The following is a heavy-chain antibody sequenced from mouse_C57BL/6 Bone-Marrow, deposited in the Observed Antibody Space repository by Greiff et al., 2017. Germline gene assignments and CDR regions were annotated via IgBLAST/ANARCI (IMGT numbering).Heavy chain of an antibody. CDR1: GFTFSSYA. Sequence: DVTLVESGGGLVKPGGSLKLSCAASGFTFSSYAMSWVRQTPEKRLEWVATISDGGSYTYYPDNVKGRFTISRDNANNNLYLRRSHLKSEDTDMYYCARATSDFDYWGQGTTLTVSS. V-gene: IGHV5-4*03. CDR2: ISDGGSYT. D-gene: IGHD6-1*01. CDR3: ARATSDFDY. J-gene: IGHJ2*01.